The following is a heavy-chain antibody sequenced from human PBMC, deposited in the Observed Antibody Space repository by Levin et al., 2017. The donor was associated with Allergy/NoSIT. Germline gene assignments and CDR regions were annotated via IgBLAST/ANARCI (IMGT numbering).Heavy chain of an antibody. CDR2: IYYDGAT. D-gene: IGHD3-22*01. CDR1: GGSITNSSYY. V-gene: IGHV4-39*01. CDR3: ARRHYYDTSGFFFDY. J-gene: IGHJ4*02. Sequence: SETLSLTCTVSGGSITNSSYYWGWIRQPPGRGLEWIGNIYYDGATHYNLSLKSRITISVDTSQNHFSLRLTSVTAADTAIYYCARRHYYDTSGFFFDYWGQGTLVNVSS.